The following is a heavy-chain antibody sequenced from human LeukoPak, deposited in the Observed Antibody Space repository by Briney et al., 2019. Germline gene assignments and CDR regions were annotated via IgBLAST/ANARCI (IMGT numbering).Heavy chain of an antibody. J-gene: IGHJ6*02. D-gene: IGHD2-15*01. CDR2: ISAYNGNT. V-gene: IGHV1-18*01. Sequence: ASVKVSCKASGYTFTSYGISWVRQAPGQGLEWMGWISAYNGNTNYAQKLQGRVTMTTDTSTSTAYMELRSLRSDDTAVYYCARDLPYIVVVVAATDRAHYHGMGVWGQGTTVTVSS. CDR3: ARDLPYIVVVVAATDRAHYHGMGV. CDR1: GYTFTSYG.